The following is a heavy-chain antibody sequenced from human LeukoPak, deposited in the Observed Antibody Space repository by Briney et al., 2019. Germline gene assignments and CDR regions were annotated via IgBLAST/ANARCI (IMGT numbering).Heavy chain of an antibody. J-gene: IGHJ4*02. V-gene: IGHV1-24*01. D-gene: IGHD1-1*01. CDR3: ATTSGTYYLY. CDR1: GFTLTQLA. Sequence: ASVKVSCKVSGFTLTQLAIHWVRQAPGKGLEWMGGFYPEDGETIYAQKFQGRVTMTEDTSTDTAYMELSSLRSEDTAVYYCATTSGTYYLYWGQGTLVTVSS. CDR2: FYPEDGET.